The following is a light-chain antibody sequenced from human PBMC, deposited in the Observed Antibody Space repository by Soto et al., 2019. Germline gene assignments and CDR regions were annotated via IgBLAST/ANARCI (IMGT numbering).Light chain of an antibody. CDR2: EVN. CDR1: SSDVGGYDR. J-gene: IGLJ3*02. V-gene: IGLV2-23*02. Sequence: QSALTQPASVSGSPGQSIAISCTGTSSDVGGYDRVSWYQQHPDKAPTLMIYEVNKRPSGVSSRFSGSKSGNTASLTISGLPAEDEADYSFCSSVGSPNWVFGGGTKLTVL. CDR3: CSSVGSPNWV.